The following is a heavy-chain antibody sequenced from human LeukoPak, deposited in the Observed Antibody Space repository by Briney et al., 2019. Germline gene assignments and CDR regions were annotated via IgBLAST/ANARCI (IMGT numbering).Heavy chain of an antibody. Sequence: SETLSLTCAVYGGSFSGYYWSWIRQPPGKGLEWIGEINHSGSTNYNPSLKSRVTISVDTSKNQFSLKLSSVTAADTAVYYCARAASYYYDSSGYYSFWFDPWGQGTLVTVSS. J-gene: IGHJ5*02. V-gene: IGHV4-34*01. CDR2: INHSGST. CDR1: GGSFSGYY. CDR3: ARAASYYYDSSGYYSFWFDP. D-gene: IGHD3-22*01.